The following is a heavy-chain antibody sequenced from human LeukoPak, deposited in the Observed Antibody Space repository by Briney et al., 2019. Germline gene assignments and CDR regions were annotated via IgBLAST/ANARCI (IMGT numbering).Heavy chain of an antibody. CDR2: ISGNGDST. CDR1: GFTFRSYA. CDR3: ARGLGTVIPGVFDY. Sequence: GGSLRLSCAASGFTFRSYAMSWVRQAPGKGLEWVSGISGNGDSTYYADSVKGRFTISRDNSKNTLYLQMNSLRAEDTAVYYCARGLGTVIPGVFDYWGQGLLVTVSS. D-gene: IGHD1-1*01. J-gene: IGHJ4*02. V-gene: IGHV3-23*01.